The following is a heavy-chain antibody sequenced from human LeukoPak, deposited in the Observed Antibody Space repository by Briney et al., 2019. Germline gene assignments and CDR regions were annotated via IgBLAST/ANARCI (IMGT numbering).Heavy chain of an antibody. CDR2: ISNSGSTK. CDR3: ARDQGLLVVAGRFGY. Sequence: GGSLRLSCAASGFTFSSYDMNWDRQAPGKGLEWLSYISNSGSTKYYADSVKGRFTISRDNAKNSLYLQMNSLRAEDTAVYYCARDQGLLVVAGRFGYWGQGTLVTVSS. D-gene: IGHD6-19*01. V-gene: IGHV3-48*03. CDR1: GFTFSSYD. J-gene: IGHJ4*02.